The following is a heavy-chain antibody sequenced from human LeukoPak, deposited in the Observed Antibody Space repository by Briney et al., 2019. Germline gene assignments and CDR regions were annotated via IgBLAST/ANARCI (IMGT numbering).Heavy chain of an antibody. V-gene: IGHV4-61*02. Sequence: PSETLSLTCTVSGGSISSGSYYWSWIRQPAGKGLEWIGRIYTSGSTNYNPSLKSRVTISVDTSKNQFSLNLSSVTAADTAVYYCARDAGHVGIAGYYYYYYMDVWGKGTTVTISS. D-gene: IGHD7-27*01. J-gene: IGHJ6*03. CDR2: IYTSGST. CDR3: ARDAGHVGIAGYYYYYYMDV. CDR1: GGSISSGSYY.